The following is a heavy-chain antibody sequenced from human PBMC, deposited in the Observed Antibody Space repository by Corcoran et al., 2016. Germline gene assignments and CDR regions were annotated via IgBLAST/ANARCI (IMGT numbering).Heavy chain of an antibody. Sequence: EVQLVESGGGLIQPGGSLRLSCAASGFTVSSNYMSWVRQAPGKGLEWVSVIYSGGSTYYADSVKGRFTISRDNSKNTLYLQMNSRRAEDTAVYYCARDRAYDYGDYGPDDGGVSYGMDVWGQGTTVTVSS. CDR2: IYSGGST. CDR3: ARDRAYDYGDYGPDDGGVSYGMDV. D-gene: IGHD4-17*01. CDR1: GFTVSSNY. V-gene: IGHV3-53*01. J-gene: IGHJ6*02.